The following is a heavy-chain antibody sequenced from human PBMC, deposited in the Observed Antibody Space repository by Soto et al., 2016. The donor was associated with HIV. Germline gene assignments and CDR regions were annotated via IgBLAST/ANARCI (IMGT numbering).Heavy chain of an antibody. V-gene: IGHV3-23*04. J-gene: IGHJ2*01. CDR3: ARLFEGLSSGWSDWYFDV. Sequence: EVQLVESGGGLVQPGGSLRLSCEASGFTFSVYAMSWVRQAPGKGLEWVSGISGSDDVTYDADSVKGRFTISRDNSKKMVYLQIKNLGDEDTAMYFCARLFEGLSSGWSDWYFDVWGRGTLITVSS. CDR1: GFTFSVYA. CDR2: ISGSDDVT. D-gene: IGHD6-19*01.